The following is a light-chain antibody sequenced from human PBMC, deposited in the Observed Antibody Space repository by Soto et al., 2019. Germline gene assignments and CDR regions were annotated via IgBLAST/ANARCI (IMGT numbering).Light chain of an antibody. CDR3: QQRSSWLYT. CDR2: DAS. Sequence: EIVLTQSPVTLSLSPGERATLSCRASQSISNYLAWYHQKPGQTPRLLIYDASNRATGIPARFSGSGAGKDFTLTISSLEPGDFAVYYCQQRSSWLYTFGQGTKREIK. J-gene: IGKJ2*01. CDR1: QSISNY. V-gene: IGKV3-11*01.